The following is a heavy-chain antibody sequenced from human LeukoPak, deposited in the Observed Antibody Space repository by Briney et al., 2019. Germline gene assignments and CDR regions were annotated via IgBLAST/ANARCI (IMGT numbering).Heavy chain of an antibody. Sequence: SEALSLTCTVSGGSISSGGYYWSWIRQHPGKGLEWIGYIYYSGSTYYNPSLKSRVTISVDTSKNQFSLKLSSVTAADTAVYYCARVVTTTTGWDWGQGTLVTVSS. CDR1: GGSISSGGYY. J-gene: IGHJ4*02. V-gene: IGHV4-31*03. CDR3: ARVVTTTTGWD. CDR2: IYYSGST. D-gene: IGHD4-11*01.